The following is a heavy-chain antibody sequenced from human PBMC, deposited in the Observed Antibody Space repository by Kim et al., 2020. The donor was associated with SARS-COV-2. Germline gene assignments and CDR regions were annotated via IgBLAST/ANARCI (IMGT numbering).Heavy chain of an antibody. Sequence: SETLSLTCAVYGGSFSGYYWSWIRQPPGKGLEWIGEINHSGSTNYNPSLKSRVTISVDTSKNQFSLKLSSVTAADTAVYYCARGRPRLLNYYDSSGSIGVRIDYWGQGTLVTVSS. CDR2: INHSGST. D-gene: IGHD3-22*01. CDR3: ARGRPRLLNYYDSSGSIGVRIDY. V-gene: IGHV4-34*01. CDR1: GGSFSGYY. J-gene: IGHJ4*02.